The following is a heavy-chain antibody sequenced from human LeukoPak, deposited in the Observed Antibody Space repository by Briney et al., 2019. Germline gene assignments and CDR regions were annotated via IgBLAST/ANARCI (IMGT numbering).Heavy chain of an antibody. Sequence: PGGSLRLSCAASGFTVSSNYMSWVRQAPGKGLEWVSVIYSGGSTYYADSVKGRFTISRDNSKNTLYLQMNSLRAEDTAVYYCASQAVGTTVTALDYWGQGTLVTVSS. CDR2: IYSGGST. CDR3: ASQAVGTTVTALDY. D-gene: IGHD4-17*01. V-gene: IGHV3-53*01. CDR1: GFTVSSNY. J-gene: IGHJ4*02.